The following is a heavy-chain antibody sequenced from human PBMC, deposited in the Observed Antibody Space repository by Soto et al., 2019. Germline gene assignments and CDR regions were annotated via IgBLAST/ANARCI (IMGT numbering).Heavy chain of an antibody. CDR3: AKDMVGAFPTYYYYCMDV. V-gene: IGHV3-9*01. J-gene: IGHJ6*02. CDR2: ISWNSGSI. D-gene: IGHD1-26*01. Sequence: PGGSLRLSCAASGFTFDDYAMHWVRQAPGKGLEWVSGISWNSGSIGYADSVKGRFTISRDNAKNSLYLQMNSLRAEDTALYYCAKDMVGAFPTYYYYCMDVWGQGTTVTVSS. CDR1: GFTFDDYA.